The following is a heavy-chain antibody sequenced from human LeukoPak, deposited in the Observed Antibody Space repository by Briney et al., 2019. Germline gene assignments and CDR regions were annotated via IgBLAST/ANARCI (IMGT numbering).Heavy chain of an antibody. Sequence: ASVKVSCKASGYTFTSYGISWVRQAPGQGLEWMGWISAYNGNTNYAQKLQGRVTMTTDTSTSTAYMELRSLRSDGTAVYYCARDYRDVLLWFGELSKWGQGTLVTVSS. V-gene: IGHV1-18*01. D-gene: IGHD3-10*01. CDR1: GYTFTSYG. J-gene: IGHJ4*02. CDR3: ARDYRDVLLWFGELSK. CDR2: ISAYNGNT.